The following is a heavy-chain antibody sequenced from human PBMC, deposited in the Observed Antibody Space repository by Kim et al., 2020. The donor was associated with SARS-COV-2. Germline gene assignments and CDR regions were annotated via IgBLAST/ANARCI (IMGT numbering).Heavy chain of an antibody. D-gene: IGHD1-26*01. J-gene: IGHJ4*02. CDR3: ARDHSRDY. Sequence: SYSDSLKGRFTISRDNAKNTLYLQMNSLKAEDTAVYYCARDHSRDYWGQGTLVTVSS. V-gene: IGHV3-74*01.